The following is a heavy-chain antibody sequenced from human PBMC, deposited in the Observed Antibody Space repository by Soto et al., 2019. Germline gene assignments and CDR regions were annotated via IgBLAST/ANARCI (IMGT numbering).Heavy chain of an antibody. V-gene: IGHV3-53*01. CDR3: ARGVPITPGTFDY. D-gene: IGHD5-12*01. J-gene: IGHJ4*02. CDR2: IYSGGTT. Sequence: PGGSLRLSCAVSGFTVSTTYMSWVRQAPGKGLEWISIIYSGGTTVYADSVKGRFTISRDNSKNTLYLQMNSLRAEDTAVYYCARGVPITPGTFDYRGQGTLVTVSS. CDR1: GFTVSTTY.